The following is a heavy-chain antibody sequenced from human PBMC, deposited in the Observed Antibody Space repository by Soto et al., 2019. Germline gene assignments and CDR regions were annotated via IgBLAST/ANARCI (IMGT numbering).Heavy chain of an antibody. CDR2: ISSSSSYI. CDR3: ARATYSSGWHFDY. CDR1: GFTFSSYS. Sequence: GGSLRLSCAASGFTFSSYSMHWVRQAPGKGLEWVSSISSSSSYIYYADSVKGRFTISRDNAKNSLYLQMNSLRAEDTAVYYCARATYSSGWHFDYWGQGTLVTVSS. J-gene: IGHJ4*02. D-gene: IGHD6-19*01. V-gene: IGHV3-21*01.